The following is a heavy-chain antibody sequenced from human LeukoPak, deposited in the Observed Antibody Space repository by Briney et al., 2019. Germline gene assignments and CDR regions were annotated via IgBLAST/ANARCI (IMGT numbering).Heavy chain of an antibody. CDR3: ARVKRRYYGSGSYYFDY. CDR2: MNPNSGNT. CDR1: GYTFTGYY. D-gene: IGHD3-10*01. J-gene: IGHJ4*02. Sequence: ASVKVSCKASGYTFTGYYMHWVRQATGQGLEWMGWMNPNSGNTGYAQKFQGRVTMTRNTSISTAYMELSSLRSEDTAVYYCARVKRRYYGSGSYYFDYWGQGTLVTVSS. V-gene: IGHV1-8*02.